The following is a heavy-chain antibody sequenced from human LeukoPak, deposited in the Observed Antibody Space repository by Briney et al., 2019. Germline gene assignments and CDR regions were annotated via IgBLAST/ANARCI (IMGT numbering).Heavy chain of an antibody. CDR3: AAGWPGGDY. D-gene: IGHD6-19*01. J-gene: IGHJ4*02. CDR1: GFTFTSYS. V-gene: IGHV3-21*01. Sequence: GSLRLSCAASGFTFTSYSMNWVRQAPGKGLEWVSSISGTRVYIYYADSVKGRFTISRDNAKNSVHLQMNSLRAEDTAVYYCAAGWPGGDYWGQGTLVTVSS. CDR2: ISGTRVYI.